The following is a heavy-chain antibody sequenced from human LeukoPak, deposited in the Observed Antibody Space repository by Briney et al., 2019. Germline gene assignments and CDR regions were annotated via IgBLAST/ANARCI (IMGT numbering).Heavy chain of an antibody. J-gene: IGHJ4*02. CDR1: GFTFSIYA. CDR3: AKDRPNYYGSNGHYYRRDGDY. D-gene: IGHD3-22*01. V-gene: IGHV3-23*01. CDR2: ITLSGDGT. Sequence: GGSLRLSCAASGFTFSIYAMSWVRQAPGKGLQWVSSITLSGDGTYYADSVKGRFTISRDNSENMLYLQMNSLRVEDTAVYFCAKDRPNYYGSNGHYYRRDGDYWGQGTLVTVSS.